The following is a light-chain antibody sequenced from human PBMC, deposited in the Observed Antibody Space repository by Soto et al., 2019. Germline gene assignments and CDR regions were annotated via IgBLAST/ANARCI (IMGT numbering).Light chain of an antibody. CDR1: QSVSSSC. V-gene: IGKV3-20*01. CDR3: QQYSSSPHT. CDR2: GAS. J-gene: IGKJ4*01. Sequence: EIVLTQSPGTLSLTSGERATLSCRASQSVSSSCLAWYQQKPGQAPRLLIYGASSRATGIPDRFSGSGSGTDFTLTISRLEPEDVAVHYCQQYSSSPHTFGGGTKVEIK.